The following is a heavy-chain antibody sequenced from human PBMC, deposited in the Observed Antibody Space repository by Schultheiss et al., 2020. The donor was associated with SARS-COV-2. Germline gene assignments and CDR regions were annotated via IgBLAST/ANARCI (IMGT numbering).Heavy chain of an antibody. CDR3: ARQRAAPSRGGYYYGMDV. Sequence: GESLKISCKGSGYSFTSYWIGWVRQMPGKGLEWMGIIYPGDSDTRYSPSFQGQVTISADKSISTAYLKWSSLKASDTAMYYCARQRAAPSRGGYYYGMDVWGQGTTVTVSS. V-gene: IGHV5-51*01. CDR2: IYPGDSDT. J-gene: IGHJ6*02. CDR1: GYSFTSYW. D-gene: IGHD6-13*01.